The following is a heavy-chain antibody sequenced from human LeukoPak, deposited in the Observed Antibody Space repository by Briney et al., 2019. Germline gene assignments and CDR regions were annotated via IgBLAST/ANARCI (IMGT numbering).Heavy chain of an antibody. V-gene: IGHV5-51*01. J-gene: IGHJ6*03. CDR3: ARHYIAAAAQGYYYYYMDV. D-gene: IGHD6-13*01. Sequence: GESLKISCKGSGYSFTSYSIGWVRQMPGKGLEWVGIIYPGDSDTRYSPSFQGQVTISADKSISTAYLQWSSLKASDTAMYYCARHYIAAAAQGYYYYYMDVWGKGTTVTISS. CDR2: IYPGDSDT. CDR1: GYSFTSYS.